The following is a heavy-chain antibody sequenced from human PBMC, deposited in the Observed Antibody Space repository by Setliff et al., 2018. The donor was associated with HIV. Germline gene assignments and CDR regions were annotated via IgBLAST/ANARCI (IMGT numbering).Heavy chain of an antibody. CDR1: GGSISSYY. J-gene: IGHJ4*02. CDR2: IYTSGST. CDR3: ARSGYYYDSSGYSS. D-gene: IGHD3-22*01. V-gene: IGHV4-4*09. Sequence: SETLSLTCTVSGGSISSYYWSWIRQPPGKGLEWIGYIYTSGSTNYNPSLKSRVTISVDTSKNQFSLKLSSVTAADTAVYYCARSGYYYDSSGYSSWGQGTLVTVSS.